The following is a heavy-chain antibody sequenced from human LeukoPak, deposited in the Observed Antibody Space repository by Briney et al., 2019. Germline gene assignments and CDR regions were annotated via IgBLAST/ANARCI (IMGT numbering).Heavy chain of an antibody. CDR1: GFTFSSYS. V-gene: IGHV3-21*01. Sequence: GRSLRLSCAPSGFTFSSYSMNWVRQARGKGLEWVSYISSSSTYIYYADSVKGRFTVSRDNAQNSLHLQMNSLRAEDTTVYYCASNVTTTPITTGGAFNIWGQGTMVTVSS. J-gene: IGHJ3*02. D-gene: IGHD4-17*01. CDR2: ISSSSTYI. CDR3: ASNVTTTPITTGGAFNI.